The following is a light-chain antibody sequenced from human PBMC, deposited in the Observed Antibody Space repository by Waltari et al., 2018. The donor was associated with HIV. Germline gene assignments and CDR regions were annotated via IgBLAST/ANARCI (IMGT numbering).Light chain of an antibody. CDR2: SND. V-gene: IGLV1-44*01. CDR1: SSHIGRNA. CDR3: AAWDDSLSGSYV. Sequence: QSVVIQPPSASGTPGQRVHITCSGSSSHIGRNAVNWYQQPPGTSPKLRIHSNDQRPSGVPDRFSGSKSGTSASLAISGLQSEDEADYYCAAWDDSLSGSYVFGSGTKITVL. J-gene: IGLJ1*01.